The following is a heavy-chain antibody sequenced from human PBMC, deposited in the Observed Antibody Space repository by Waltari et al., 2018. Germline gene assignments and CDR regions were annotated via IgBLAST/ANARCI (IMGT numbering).Heavy chain of an antibody. V-gene: IGHV1-2*02. Sequence: QVQLVQSGAEVKKPGASVKVSCKTSGYTFDDFYMHWVRQAPGQGLGLIGWINPYSDVTNYAQKFQGRVTMTRDTSLSTAYMELSGLRSDDTAVYYCARDRSGSGWYYFNYWGQGTLVTVSS. D-gene: IGHD6-19*01. CDR1: GYTFDDFY. CDR3: ARDRSGSGWYYFNY. J-gene: IGHJ4*02. CDR2: INPYSDVT.